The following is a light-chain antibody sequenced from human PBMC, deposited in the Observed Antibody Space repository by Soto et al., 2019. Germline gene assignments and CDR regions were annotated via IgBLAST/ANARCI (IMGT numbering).Light chain of an antibody. CDR3: QQYYSTVLT. CDR1: QSVLYSSNNKNY. Sequence: DIVMTQSPDSLAVSLGERATINCRSSQSVLYSSNNKNYLAWYQQKPGQPPKLLIYWASTRESGVPDRFSGSGSGTDFTLTISRLQAEDVAVYYCQQYYSTVLTFGGGTKVDIK. J-gene: IGKJ4*01. CDR2: WAS. V-gene: IGKV4-1*01.